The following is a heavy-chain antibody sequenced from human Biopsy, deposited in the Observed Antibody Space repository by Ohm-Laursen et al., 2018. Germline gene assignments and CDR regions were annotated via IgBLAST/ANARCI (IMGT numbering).Heavy chain of an antibody. V-gene: IGHV1-69*06. D-gene: IGHD3-10*01. CDR1: GGTFSSYV. Sequence: SVKVSCKASGGTFSSYVISWVRQAPGQGLEWMGRIIPTFDTPTYAPDFQGRVTFTAEKSTGTAHLDLSRLRSEDTAIYYCAGGAAKGNPYDHWGQGTLVTVSS. CDR2: IIPTFDTP. CDR3: AGGAAKGNPYDH. J-gene: IGHJ5*02.